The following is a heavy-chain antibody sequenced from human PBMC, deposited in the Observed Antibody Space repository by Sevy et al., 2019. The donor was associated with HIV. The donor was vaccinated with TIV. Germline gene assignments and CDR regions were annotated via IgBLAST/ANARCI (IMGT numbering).Heavy chain of an antibody. D-gene: IGHD6-13*01. J-gene: IGHJ4*02. Sequence: GGSLRLSCTASGFTFGDYWMSWVRQAPGKGLEWVAFLKSDGYGGPVDHAASVRGRFVISRDDSKTIAYLQMNDLKTEDTGVYYCTRWKAAQSIFDYWGQGALVTVSS. CDR3: TRWKAAQSIFDY. CDR2: LKSDGYGGPV. CDR1: GFTFGDYW. V-gene: IGHV3-49*04.